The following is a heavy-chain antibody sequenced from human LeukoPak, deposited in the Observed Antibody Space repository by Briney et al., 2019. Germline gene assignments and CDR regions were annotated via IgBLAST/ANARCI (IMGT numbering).Heavy chain of an antibody. Sequence: GGSLRLSCAASGFTFSSYGMHWVRQAPGKGLEWVAVIWYDGSNKYYADSVKGRFTISRDNSKNTLYLQMKSLRAEDTAVYYCAREGRSSWSFDYWGQGTLVTVSS. V-gene: IGHV3-33*01. CDR2: IWYDGSNK. J-gene: IGHJ4*02. D-gene: IGHD6-13*01. CDR3: AREGRSSWSFDY. CDR1: GFTFSSYG.